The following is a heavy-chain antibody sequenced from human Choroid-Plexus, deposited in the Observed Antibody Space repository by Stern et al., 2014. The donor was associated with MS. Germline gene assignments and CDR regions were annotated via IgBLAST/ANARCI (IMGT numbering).Heavy chain of an antibody. J-gene: IGHJ5*02. V-gene: IGHV3-30*18. CDR2: VSYDGSNK. Sequence: LMQSGGGVVQPGRPLRLSCVASGFTFGSCAMHWVRQAPGKGLEWVAGVSYDGSNKYYADSVKGRFTISRDNSQNTLYMQMSSLRPEDTAVYYCAKDRQYLTYFFDHWGQGSLVTVSS. D-gene: IGHD2/OR15-2a*01. CDR3: AKDRQYLTYFFDH. CDR1: GFTFGSCA.